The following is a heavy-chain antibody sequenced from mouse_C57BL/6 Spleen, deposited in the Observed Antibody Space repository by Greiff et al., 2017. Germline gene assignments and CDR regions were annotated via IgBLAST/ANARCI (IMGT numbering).Heavy chain of an antibody. Sequence: QVQLQQPGAELVKPGASVKLSCKASGYTFTSYWMHWVKQRPGQGLEWIGMINPNSGSTNYNEKFKSKATLTVDKSSSTAYMQLSSLTSEDSAVYCCARGDYGRGYYYFDYWGQGTTLTVSS. CDR3: ARGDYGRGYYYFDY. D-gene: IGHD1-1*01. CDR1: GYTFTSYW. CDR2: INPNSGST. J-gene: IGHJ2*01. V-gene: IGHV1-64*01.